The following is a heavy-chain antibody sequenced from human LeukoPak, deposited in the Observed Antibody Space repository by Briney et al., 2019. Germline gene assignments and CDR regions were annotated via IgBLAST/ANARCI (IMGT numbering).Heavy chain of an antibody. D-gene: IGHD2-15*01. CDR1: GGSISSYY. Sequence: SETLSLTCTVSGGSISSYYWSWIRQPAGKGLEWIGRIYTSGSTNYNPSLKSRVTLSVDTSKNQFSLKLSSVTAADTAVYYCARVEVVVAATDYWGQGTLVTVSS. CDR3: ARVEVVVAATDY. CDR2: IYTSGST. J-gene: IGHJ4*02. V-gene: IGHV4-4*07.